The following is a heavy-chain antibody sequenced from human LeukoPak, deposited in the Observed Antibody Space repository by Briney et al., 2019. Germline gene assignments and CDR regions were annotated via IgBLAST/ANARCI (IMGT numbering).Heavy chain of an antibody. CDR2: ISSSGSTI. D-gene: IGHD3-3*01. J-gene: IGHJ3*02. CDR3: ARAVDDFWSGYYAFDI. CDR1: GFTFSDYY. Sequence: GGSLRLSCAASGFTFSDYYMSWIRQAPGKGLEWVSYISSSGSTIYYADSVKGRFTISRDNAKNSLYLQMNSLRAEDTAVYYCARAVDDFWSGYYAFDIWGQGTRVTVSP. V-gene: IGHV3-11*01.